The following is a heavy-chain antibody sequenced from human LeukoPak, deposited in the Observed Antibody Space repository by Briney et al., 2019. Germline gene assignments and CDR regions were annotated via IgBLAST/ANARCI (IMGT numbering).Heavy chain of an antibody. J-gene: IGHJ4*02. CDR2: ISGSGT. CDR3: ARDGGATMVRGVATYDS. D-gene: IGHD3-10*01. V-gene: IGHV3-23*01. CDR1: GFTFRSYA. Sequence: GGSLRLSCATSGFTFRSYAMIWVRQAPERGLQWVSGISGSGTYYADFAKGRFTISRDNSKNTLYLQMNSLRAEDTAVYYCARDGGATMVRGVATYDSWGQGTLVTVSS.